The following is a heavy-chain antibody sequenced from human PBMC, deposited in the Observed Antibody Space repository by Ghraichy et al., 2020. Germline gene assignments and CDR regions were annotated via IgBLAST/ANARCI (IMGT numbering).Heavy chain of an antibody. V-gene: IGHV5-51*01. D-gene: IGHD3-10*01. Sequence: GESLNISCMGSGYSFTNYWIGWVRQMPGKGLEWMGVIYPGDSDTRYSPSLQGQVTISADKSISTAYLQWSSLKASDTAMYYCARKIGAGELLYGVGAFDIWGQGTMVTVSS. CDR1: GYSFTNYW. J-gene: IGHJ3*02. CDR3: ARKIGAGELLYGVGAFDI. CDR2: IYPGDSDT.